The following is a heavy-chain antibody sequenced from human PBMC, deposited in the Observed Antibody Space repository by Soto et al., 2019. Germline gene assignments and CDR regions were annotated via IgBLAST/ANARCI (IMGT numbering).Heavy chain of an antibody. CDR3: AKYLQAGY. J-gene: IGHJ4*02. Sequence: QVQLVQSGAEVKKPGASVKVSCKASGYTFTSYAMHWVRQAPGQRLEWMGWINAGNGNTKYSQKFQGRVTITRDTSASTAYMERTSLSSENTAVYYGAKYLQAGYWGQGTLGTVSS. CDR2: INAGNGNT. V-gene: IGHV1-3*01. CDR1: GYTFTSYA. D-gene: IGHD6-13*01.